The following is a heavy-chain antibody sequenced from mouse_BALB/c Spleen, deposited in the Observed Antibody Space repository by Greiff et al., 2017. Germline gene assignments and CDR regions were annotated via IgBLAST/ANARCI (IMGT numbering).Heavy chain of an antibody. Sequence: EVMLVESGGGLVQPGGSRKLSCAASGFTFSDYGMAWVRQSPGKGPEWVAFISNLAYSIYYADTVTGRFTISRENAKNTLYLEMSSLRSEDTAMYYCAREEYYGSSYSSYWYFDVWGAGATVAVCS. J-gene: IGHJ1*01. V-gene: IGHV5-15*02. CDR3: AREEYYGSSYSSYWYFDV. CDR2: ISNLAYSI. CDR1: GFTFSDYG. D-gene: IGHD1-1*01.